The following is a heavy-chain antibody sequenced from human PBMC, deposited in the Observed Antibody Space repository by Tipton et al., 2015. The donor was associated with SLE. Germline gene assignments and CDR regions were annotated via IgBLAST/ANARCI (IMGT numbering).Heavy chain of an antibody. CDR3: ARSELRPYSSSWYEFDY. CDR2: IYHSGST. Sequence: TLSLTCAVFGYSISSGYYWGWIRQPPGKGLEWIGSIYHSGSTYYNPSLKSRVTISVDTSKNQFSLKLSSVTAADTAVYYCARSELRPYSSSWYEFDYWGQGTLVTVSS. CDR1: GYSISSGYY. D-gene: IGHD6-13*01. J-gene: IGHJ4*02. V-gene: IGHV4-38-2*01.